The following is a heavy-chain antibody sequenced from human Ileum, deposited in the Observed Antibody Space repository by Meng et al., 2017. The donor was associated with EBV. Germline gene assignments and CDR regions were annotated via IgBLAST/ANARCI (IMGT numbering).Heavy chain of an antibody. CDR3: ASGRDYAWHS. J-gene: IGHJ4*02. CDR2: IYHSGST. CDR1: GYSSSSKNW. Sequence: QLTDSGPGLVTPSGTLSLTCAVSGYSSSSKNWWSWVRQPPGKGLEWIGEIYHSGSTNYNPSFKSRVTMSVDKSKNQISLNLSSVTAADTAVYYCASGRDYAWHSWGRGTLVTVSS. V-gene: IGHV4-4*02. D-gene: IGHD4-17*01.